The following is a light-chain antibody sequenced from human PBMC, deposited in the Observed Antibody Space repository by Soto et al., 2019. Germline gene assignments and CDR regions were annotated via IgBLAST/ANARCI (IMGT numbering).Light chain of an antibody. CDR1: SSDVGDYDY. V-gene: IGLV2-8*01. J-gene: IGLJ3*02. CDR3: SSYAGSKGVV. CDR2: EVI. Sequence: QSALTQPPSASGSPGQSVTISCAGTSSDVGDYDYVSWYQLHPGKAPKLLIYEVIKRPSGVPDRFSGSKTGNTASLTVSGLQAEDEADYYCSSYAGSKGVVFGGGTKLTVL.